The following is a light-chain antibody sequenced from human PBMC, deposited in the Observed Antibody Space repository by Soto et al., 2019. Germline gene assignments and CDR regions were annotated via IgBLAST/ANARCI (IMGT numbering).Light chain of an antibody. CDR3: SSYTRSKTLV. J-gene: IGLJ2*01. V-gene: IGLV2-14*01. CDR2: DVS. Sequence: QSALTQPASVSGSPGQSITISCTGTSSEVGAYSHVSWYQQHPGKAPKIMIYDVSNRPSGVSNRFSGSKSANTASMTISGLQAEDEADYYCSSYTRSKTLVFGGGTKVTVL. CDR1: SSEVGAYSH.